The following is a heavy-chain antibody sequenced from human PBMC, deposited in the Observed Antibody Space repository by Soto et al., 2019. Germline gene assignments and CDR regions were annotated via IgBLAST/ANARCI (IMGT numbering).Heavy chain of an antibody. J-gene: IGHJ4*02. CDR1: GGSISSSNW. CDR2: IFHSGTT. Sequence: SETLSLTFAVSGGSISSSNWWSWVRQPQGKGLEWIGQIFHSGTTNYNPSLKIRVTISLDKSKNQFSLQLSSVTAADTAVYYCASLRIKRNSSDXSCQGTLVT. V-gene: IGHV4-4*02. D-gene: IGHD5-12*01. CDR3: ASLRIKRNSSDX.